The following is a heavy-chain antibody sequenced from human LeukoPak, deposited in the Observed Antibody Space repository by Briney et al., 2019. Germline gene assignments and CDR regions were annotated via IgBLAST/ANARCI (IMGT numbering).Heavy chain of an antibody. CDR3: AKAPVTTCSGAYCYPFDY. V-gene: IGHV3-23*01. CDR2: ISVSGNT. CDR1: GFTLSSYA. J-gene: IGHJ4*02. D-gene: IGHD2-15*01. Sequence: GSLRLSCAASGFTLSSYAMSWVRQGPGKGLEWVSAISVSGNTYHADSVKGRFTISRDSSKNTLYFQMNSLRAGDAAVYYGAKAPVTTCSGAYCYPFDYWSQGTLVTVSS.